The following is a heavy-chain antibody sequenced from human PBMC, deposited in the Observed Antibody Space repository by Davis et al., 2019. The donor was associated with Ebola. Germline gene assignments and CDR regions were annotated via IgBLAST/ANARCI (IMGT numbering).Heavy chain of an antibody. CDR1: RFTFSNYA. CDR2: IRRSSESI. V-gene: IGHV3-48*04. CDR3: AKGGPWIIPSDGMDV. Sequence: GESLKISCAASRFTFSNYAMAWVRQAPGKGLEWVSYIRRSSESIWYADSVKGRFTISRDNAKNSLYLQMNSLRAEDTALYYCAKGGPWIIPSDGMDVWGQGTTVTVSS. D-gene: IGHD5-12*01. J-gene: IGHJ6*02.